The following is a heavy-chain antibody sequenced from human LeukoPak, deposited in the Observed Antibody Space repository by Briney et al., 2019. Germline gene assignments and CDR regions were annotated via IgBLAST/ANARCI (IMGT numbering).Heavy chain of an antibody. Sequence: PSETLSLTCTVSGGSISSGGYYWSWIRQPPGKGLEWIGYIYHSGSTYYNPSLKSRVTISVDRSKNQFSLKLSSVTAADTAVYYCARVGGGSSNDYWGQGTLVTVSS. V-gene: IGHV4-30-2*01. CDR2: IYHSGST. CDR1: GGSISSGGYY. J-gene: IGHJ4*02. CDR3: ARVGGGSSNDY. D-gene: IGHD2-15*01.